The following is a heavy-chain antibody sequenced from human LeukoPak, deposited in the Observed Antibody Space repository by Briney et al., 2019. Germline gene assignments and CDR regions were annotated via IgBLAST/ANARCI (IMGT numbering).Heavy chain of an antibody. V-gene: IGHV3-23*01. CDR3: AKDAKDIVLMVYAIYWYFDL. CDR1: GFTFSSYA. J-gene: IGHJ2*01. D-gene: IGHD2-8*01. Sequence: GGSLRLSCAASGFTFSSYAMSWVRQAPGKGLEWVSAISGSGGSTYYADSVKGRFTISRDNSKNTLYLQINSLRAEDTAVYYCAKDAKDIVLMVYAIYWYFDLWGRGTLVTVSS. CDR2: ISGSGGST.